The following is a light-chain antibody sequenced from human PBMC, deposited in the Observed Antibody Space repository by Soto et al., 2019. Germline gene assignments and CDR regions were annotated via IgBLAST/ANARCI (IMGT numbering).Light chain of an antibody. CDR3: QQRSNRPPWT. CDR1: QSIKNY. CDR2: DAS. V-gene: IGKV3-11*01. Sequence: EIVLTQSPGTLSLSPGERATLSCKASQSIKNYLAWYQKKPGQAPRLLIYDASNRATGIPARFIRSGSGTDVTLTISSLEPEDFAVYYCQQRSNRPPWTFGQGTKVEIK. J-gene: IGKJ1*01.